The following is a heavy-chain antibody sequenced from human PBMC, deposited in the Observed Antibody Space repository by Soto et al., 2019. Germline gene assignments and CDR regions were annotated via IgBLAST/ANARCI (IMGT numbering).Heavy chain of an antibody. Sequence: GASVKVSFKASGYTFTGYYMHWVRQAPGQGLEWMGWINPNSGGTNYAQKFQGWVTMTRDTSISSAYMELSRLRSDDTAVYYCARVSLGSVYGSGSYPPVYGMDVWGQGTTVTVS. CDR2: INPNSGGT. CDR1: GYTFTGYY. V-gene: IGHV1-2*04. D-gene: IGHD3-10*01. J-gene: IGHJ6*02. CDR3: ARVSLGSVYGSGSYPPVYGMDV.